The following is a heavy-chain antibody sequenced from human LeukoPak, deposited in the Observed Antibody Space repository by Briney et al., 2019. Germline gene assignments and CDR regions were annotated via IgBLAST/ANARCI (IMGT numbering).Heavy chain of an antibody. CDR2: FDPEDGET. V-gene: IGHV1-24*01. CDR3: ATSGTAMYYGSGSYTY. CDR1: GYTLTELS. Sequence: ASVKVSCKVSGYTLTELSMHWVRQAPGKGLEWMGGFDPEDGETIYAQKFQGRVTMTEDTSTDTADMELSSLRSEDTAVYYCATSGTAMYYGSGSYTYWGQGTLVTVSS. D-gene: IGHD3-10*01. J-gene: IGHJ4*02.